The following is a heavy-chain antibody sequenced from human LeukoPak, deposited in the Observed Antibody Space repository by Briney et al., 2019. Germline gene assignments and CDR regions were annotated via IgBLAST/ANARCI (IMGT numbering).Heavy chain of an antibody. D-gene: IGHD3-22*01. Sequence: PSETLSLTCTVSGGSLSTSSYYWGWIRQPPGKGLKWIGSIYYSGTAYYNPSLKSRVTISVDTSKNQFSLRLNSVTAADTAVYYCARNGDYYFDNNGWSPGAFDIWGLGTLVTVSS. CDR2: IYYSGTA. CDR3: ARNGDYYFDNNGWSPGAFDI. V-gene: IGHV4-39*07. J-gene: IGHJ3*02. CDR1: GGSLSTSSYY.